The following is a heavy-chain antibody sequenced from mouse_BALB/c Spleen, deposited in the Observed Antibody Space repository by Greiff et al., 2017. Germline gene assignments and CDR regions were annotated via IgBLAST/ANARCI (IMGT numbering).Heavy chain of an antibody. CDR1: GFTFSDYY. V-gene: IGHV5-4*02. Sequence: EVMLVESGGGLVKPGGSLKLSCAASGFTFSDYYMYWVRQTPEKRLEWVATISDGGSYTYYPDSVKGRFTISRDNAKNNLYLQMSSLKSEDTAMYYCARGNDAMDYWGQGTSVTVSS. J-gene: IGHJ4*01. CDR3: ARGNDAMDY. CDR2: ISDGGSYT.